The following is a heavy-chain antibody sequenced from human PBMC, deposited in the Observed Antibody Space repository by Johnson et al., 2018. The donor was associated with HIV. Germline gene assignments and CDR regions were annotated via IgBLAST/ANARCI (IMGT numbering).Heavy chain of an antibody. V-gene: IGHV3-30*18. CDR2: ISYDGTNQ. J-gene: IGHJ3*02. Sequence: QMLLVESGVGVVRPGGSLRLSCAASGFAFSRFAMHWVRQVPAKGLEWVAVISYDGTNQYHADSVKGRFTISRDNSKNTLYLQMNSLRAEDTAVYDCAKGGYCTGGVCYRSVFREDDAFDIWGQGTLVIVSA. D-gene: IGHD2-8*02. CDR3: AKGGYCTGGVCYRSVFREDDAFDI. CDR1: GFAFSRFA.